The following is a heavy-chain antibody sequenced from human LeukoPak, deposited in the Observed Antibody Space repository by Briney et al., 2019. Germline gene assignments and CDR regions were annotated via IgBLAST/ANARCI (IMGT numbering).Heavy chain of an antibody. V-gene: IGHV4-39*01. CDR1: GGSISGSGYY. J-gene: IGHJ5*02. D-gene: IGHD1-26*01. Sequence: SETLSLTCTVSGGSISGSGYYWGWIRQPPGKGLEWIASIYYSGSTYYNPSLKSRVTISVDTSKNQLSLKLSSLTAADTAVNYCARHEYSGSYYGLSWFDPWGQGTLVTVSS. CDR3: ARHEYSGSYYGLSWFDP. CDR2: IYYSGST.